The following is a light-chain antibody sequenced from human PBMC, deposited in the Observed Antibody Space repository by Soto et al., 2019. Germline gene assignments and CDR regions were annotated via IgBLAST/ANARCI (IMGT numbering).Light chain of an antibody. V-gene: IGLV2-14*01. Sequence: QSALTQPASVSGSPGQSITISCTGTSSDVGGYNYVSWYQHHPGKATKLMIHEVSDRPSGISNRLSGSKSGNTASLTISGLQGEDEADYYCSSYRSDTTYVFGTGTKLTVL. CDR3: SSYRSDTTYV. CDR2: EVS. CDR1: SSDVGGYNY. J-gene: IGLJ1*01.